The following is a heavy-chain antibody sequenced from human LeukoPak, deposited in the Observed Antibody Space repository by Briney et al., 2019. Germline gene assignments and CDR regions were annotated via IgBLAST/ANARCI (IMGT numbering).Heavy chain of an antibody. Sequence: GASVKVSCKASGYTFTGYYMHWVRQAPGQGLEWMGWINPNSGGTNYAQKFQGRVTMTRDTSISTAYMELGRLRSDDTAVYYCARTGYGSGSYYLFDYWGQGTLVTVSS. CDR1: GYTFTGYY. CDR3: ARTGYGSGSYYLFDY. V-gene: IGHV1-2*02. D-gene: IGHD3-10*01. J-gene: IGHJ4*02. CDR2: INPNSGGT.